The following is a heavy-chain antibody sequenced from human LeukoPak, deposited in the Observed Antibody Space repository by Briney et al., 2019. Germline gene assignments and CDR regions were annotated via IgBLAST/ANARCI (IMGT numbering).Heavy chain of an antibody. CDR3: ARSRRAYCSGGSCYLN. Sequence: SETLSLTCAVYGGSFSGYYWSWIRQPPGKGLEWIGEINHSGSTNYNPSLKSRVTISVDTSKNQFSLKLSSVTAADTAVYYCARSRRAYCSGGSCYLNWGQGTLVTVSS. V-gene: IGHV4-34*01. CDR1: GGSFSGYY. J-gene: IGHJ4*02. D-gene: IGHD2-15*01. CDR2: INHSGST.